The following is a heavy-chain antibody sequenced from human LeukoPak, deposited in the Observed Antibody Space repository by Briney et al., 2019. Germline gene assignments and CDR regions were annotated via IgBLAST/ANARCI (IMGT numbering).Heavy chain of an antibody. CDR3: ARVLHYGSGSYDAFDI. CDR1: GGSISSYY. Sequence: PSETLSLTCTVSGGSISSYYWSWIRQPPGKGLEWIGYIYSGGSTNYNPSLKSRVTISVATSKNQFSLKLSSVTAADTAVYYCARVLHYGSGSYDAFDIWGQGTMVTVSS. V-gene: IGHV4-59*01. CDR2: IYSGGST. J-gene: IGHJ3*02. D-gene: IGHD3-10*01.